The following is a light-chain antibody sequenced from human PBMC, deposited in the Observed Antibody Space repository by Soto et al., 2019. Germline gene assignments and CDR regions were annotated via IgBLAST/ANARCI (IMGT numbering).Light chain of an antibody. CDR1: SSDVGGYNY. CDR3: SSYTSSHYV. V-gene: IGLV2-14*01. J-gene: IGLJ1*01. CDR2: EVS. Sequence: SALTQPASVSGSPGQSITISCTGTSSDVGGYNYVSWYQQHPGKAPKLMIYEVSNRPSGVSNRFSGSKSGNTASLTISGLQAEDEADYYCSSYTSSHYVFGTGTKVTVL.